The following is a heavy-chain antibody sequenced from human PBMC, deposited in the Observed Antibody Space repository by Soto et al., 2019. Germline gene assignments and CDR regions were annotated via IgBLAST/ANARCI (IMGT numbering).Heavy chain of an antibody. CDR1: GFPFSGHW. J-gene: IGHJ4*02. CDR2: IKQDGSEE. Sequence: EVQLVESGGGLVQPGGSLRLSCVASGFPFSGHWMSWVRQAPGKGLEWVANIKQDGSEEHYVDSVKGRFTVSRDNAKNSLHLQMNSLRADHSAVYYCARVVGATNTLHNWGQGTLVTVSS. D-gene: IGHD1-26*01. V-gene: IGHV3-7*01. CDR3: ARVVGATNTLHN.